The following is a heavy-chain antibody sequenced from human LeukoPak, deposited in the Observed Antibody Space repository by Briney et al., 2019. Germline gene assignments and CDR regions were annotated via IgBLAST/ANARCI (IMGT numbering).Heavy chain of an antibody. CDR2: IDAGTGNM. CDR1: GFTFSTYN. Sequence: KAGGSLRLSCAASGFTFSTYNMHWVRQAPGKGLEWVSSIDAGTGNMYFADSVKGRFTISRDNAKNSLSLQMNSLRAEDTAVYYCARELCGGGGCHGFNYWRQRTPVTVSS. CDR3: ARELCGGGGCHGFNY. D-gene: IGHD2-15*01. V-gene: IGHV3-21*01. J-gene: IGHJ4*02.